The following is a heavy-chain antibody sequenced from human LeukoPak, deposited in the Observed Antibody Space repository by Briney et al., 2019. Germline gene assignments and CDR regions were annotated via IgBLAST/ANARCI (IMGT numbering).Heavy chain of an antibody. D-gene: IGHD4-23*01. V-gene: IGHV1-46*01. J-gene: IGHJ4*02. CDR2: INPSGGST. Sequence: ASVKVSCKASGYTFTSYYMHWVRQAPGQGPEWMGIINPSGGSTSYAQKFQGRVTMTRDMSTSTVYMELSSLRSEDTAVYYCARDLDGDYGGKSVGYWGQGTLVTVSS. CDR1: GYTFTSYY. CDR3: ARDLDGDYGGKSVGY.